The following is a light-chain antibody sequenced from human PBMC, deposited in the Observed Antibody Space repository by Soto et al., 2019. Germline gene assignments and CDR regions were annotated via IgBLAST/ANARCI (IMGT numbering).Light chain of an antibody. CDR2: KNN. V-gene: IGLV1-47*01. CDR3: ASWDDSLRNWV. Sequence: QSVLTQPPSTSGTPGQRVTISCSGGRSNIGSNYVYWYQQLPGTAPKLLIYKNNQRPSGVPDLFSGSKSGTSASLAISGLRSEDEADYYCASWDDSLRNWVFGGGTKLTVL. J-gene: IGLJ3*02. CDR1: RSNIGSNY.